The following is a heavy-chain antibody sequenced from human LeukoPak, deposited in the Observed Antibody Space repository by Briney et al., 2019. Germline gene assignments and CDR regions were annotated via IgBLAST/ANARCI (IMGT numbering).Heavy chain of an antibody. CDR1: GGSISSYY. CDR2: IYYSGSN. V-gene: IGHV4-59*01. CDR3: ARDRDDSSGYLNYYYYYGMDV. Sequence: SETLSLTCTVSGGSISSYYWSWIRQPPGKGLEWIGYIYYSGSNNYNPSLKSRVTISVDTSKNQFSLKLSSVTAADTAVYYCARDRDDSSGYLNYYYYYGMDVWGQGTTVTVSS. D-gene: IGHD3-22*01. J-gene: IGHJ6*02.